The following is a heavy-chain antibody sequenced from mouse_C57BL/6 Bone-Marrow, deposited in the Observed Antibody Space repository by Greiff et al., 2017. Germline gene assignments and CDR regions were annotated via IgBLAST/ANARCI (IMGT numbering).Heavy chain of an antibody. CDR3: ARSPRWLLFAY. D-gene: IGHD2-3*01. CDR1: GYTFTSYW. J-gene: IGHJ3*01. CDR2: IDPSDSYT. Sequence: QVQLQQPGAELVMPGASVKLSCKASGYTFTSYWMNWVKQRPGQGLEWIGEIDPSDSYTNYNQKFKGKSTLTVDKSSSTAYMQLSSLTSEDSAVYYCARSPRWLLFAYWGQGTLVTVSA. V-gene: IGHV1-69*01.